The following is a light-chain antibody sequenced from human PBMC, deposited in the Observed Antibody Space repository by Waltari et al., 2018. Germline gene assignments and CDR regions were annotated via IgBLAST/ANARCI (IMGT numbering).Light chain of an antibody. CDR1: QSVLYSSNNMNY. V-gene: IGKV4-1*01. J-gene: IGKJ2*01. Sequence: DIVMTQSPDSLPVSLGERATINCKSSQSVLYSSNNMNYLAWYQQKPGQPPKLLLYWASNRDSWVPDRFSVSGSGTDFTLTISSLQAEDVAVYFCQQYFSTPYTFGQGTKLEIK. CDR2: WAS. CDR3: QQYFSTPYT.